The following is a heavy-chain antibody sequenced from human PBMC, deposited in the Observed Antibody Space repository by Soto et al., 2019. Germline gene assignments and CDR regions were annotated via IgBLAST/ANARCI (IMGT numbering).Heavy chain of an antibody. CDR3: ATVESSGSYYFDY. V-gene: IGHV1-24*01. J-gene: IGHJ4*02. CDR2: FDPEDGET. D-gene: IGHD1-26*01. Sequence: GKGLEWMGGFDPEDGETIYAQKFQGRVTMTEDTSTDTAYMELSSLRSEDTAVYYCATVESSGSYYFDYWAQRTSVSVPS.